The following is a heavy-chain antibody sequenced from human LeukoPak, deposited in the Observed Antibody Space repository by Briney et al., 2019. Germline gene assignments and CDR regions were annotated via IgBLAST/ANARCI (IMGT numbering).Heavy chain of an antibody. CDR3: ARDPLRALSSGWLYGMDV. V-gene: IGHV3-48*03. CDR1: GFTFSSYE. Sequence: GGSLRLSCAASGFTFSSYEMNWVRQAPGKGLEWVSYISSSGSTIYYADSVKGRFTISRDNAKNSLYLQMNSLRAEDTAVYYCARDPLRALSSGWLYGMDVWGQGTTVTVSS. CDR2: ISSSGSTI. J-gene: IGHJ6*02. D-gene: IGHD6-19*01.